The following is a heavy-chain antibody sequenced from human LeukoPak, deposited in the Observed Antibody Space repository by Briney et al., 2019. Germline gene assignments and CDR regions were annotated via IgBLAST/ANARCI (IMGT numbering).Heavy chain of an antibody. D-gene: IGHD2-15*01. J-gene: IGHJ4*02. Sequence: PSETLSLTCAVSGYSISSGYFWGWIRQPPGKGLEWIGSIYHSGTTYYNPSLKSRITISVDTSKNQFSLKLNSVTAADTALYYCACSSDLYSPLDYWGQGTLVTVSS. CDR2: IYHSGTT. CDR1: GYSISSGYF. CDR3: ACSSDLYSPLDY. V-gene: IGHV4-38-2*01.